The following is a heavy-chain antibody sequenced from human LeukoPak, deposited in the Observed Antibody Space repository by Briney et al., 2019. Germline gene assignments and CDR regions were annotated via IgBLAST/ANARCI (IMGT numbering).Heavy chain of an antibody. Sequence: ASVKVSCKASGYTFTGYYMHWVRQAPGQGLEWMGWIYANTGDTNYSQKFQGRVTMTRDTAISTAYMEINRLRSDDTAVYYCAKSLGGWHTTPYYYGMDVWGQGTTVTVSS. V-gene: IGHV1-2*02. J-gene: IGHJ6*02. D-gene: IGHD3-16*01. CDR2: IYANTGDT. CDR1: GYTFTGYY. CDR3: AKSLGGWHTTPYYYGMDV.